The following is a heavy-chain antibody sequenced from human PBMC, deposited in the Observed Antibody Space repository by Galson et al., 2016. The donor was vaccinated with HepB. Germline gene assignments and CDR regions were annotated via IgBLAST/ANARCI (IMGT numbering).Heavy chain of an antibody. V-gene: IGHV3-23*01. CDR2: ISGGGGKT. Sequence: SLRVSCAASGFMFNSYALNWVRQAPGKGPEWVSAISGGGGKTYYADSVKGRFTVSKDNSRNTLYLQMDSLRADDTAVYFCAKDRWADYGGNSVDYFAYWGQGALVTVSS. CDR3: AKDRWADYGGNSVDYFAY. J-gene: IGHJ4*02. CDR1: GFMFNSYA. D-gene: IGHD4-23*01.